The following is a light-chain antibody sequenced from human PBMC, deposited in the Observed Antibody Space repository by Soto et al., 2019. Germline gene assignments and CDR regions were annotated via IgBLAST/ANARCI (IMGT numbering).Light chain of an antibody. Sequence: EIVLTQSPGTLSLSPGERATLSCRASQSVSSNYIAWYQQKPGQTPRLLIYGASSRATGSPDRFSGSGSGTDVTRTSSRREPEDFALFYCQQYGSSPWTFGQGTQVESK. CDR3: QQYGSSPWT. CDR1: QSVSSNY. J-gene: IGKJ1*01. V-gene: IGKV3-20*01. CDR2: GAS.